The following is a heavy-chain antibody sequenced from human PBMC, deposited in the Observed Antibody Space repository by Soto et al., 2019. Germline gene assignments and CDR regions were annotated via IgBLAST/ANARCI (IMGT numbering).Heavy chain of an antibody. Sequence: XGSLKLSCLAAGCPLDNYAMTWVHQAPGRGPDRVPTSSGGSPKECYAESVKGRFSISRDNSKNTLFLEMNSLRADDAALYYCEKDFSRDFVSQKPSCGGDCYTLDSSGQGTQVTVSS. CDR3: EKDFSRDFVSQKPSCGGDCYTLDS. D-gene: IGHD2-21*02. CDR1: GCPLDNYA. J-gene: IGHJ4*02. V-gene: IGHV3-23*01. CDR2: SSGGSPKE.